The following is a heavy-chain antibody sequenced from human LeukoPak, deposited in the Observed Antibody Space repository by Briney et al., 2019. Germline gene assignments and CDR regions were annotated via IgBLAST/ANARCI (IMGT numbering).Heavy chain of an antibody. CDR2: TYSGGTT. Sequence: PGGSLRLSCAASGFTVRSNYMSWVRQAPGKGLEWVSVTYSGGTTYNADSVKGRFTISRDNSKNTLHLQMSSLRGEDTAVYYCARGLEMATITGDYYYGMDVWGQGTTVTVSS. CDR1: GFTVRSNY. CDR3: ARGLEMATITGDYYYGMDV. J-gene: IGHJ6*02. D-gene: IGHD5-24*01. V-gene: IGHV3-66*01.